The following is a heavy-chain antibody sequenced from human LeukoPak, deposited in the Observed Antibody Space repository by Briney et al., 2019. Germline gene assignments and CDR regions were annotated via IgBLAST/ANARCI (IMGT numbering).Heavy chain of an antibody. CDR2: ISGYNGNT. J-gene: IGHJ4*02. V-gene: IGHV1-18*01. CDR1: GYTFTSYG. D-gene: IGHD6-13*01. Sequence: ASVKVSCKASGYTFTSYGISWVRQAPGRGLEWMGWISGYNGNTNYAQKLQGKVTMTTDTSTSTAYMELRSLRSDDTAVYYCARVWAAGTFDYLGQGTLVTVSS. CDR3: ARVWAAGTFDY.